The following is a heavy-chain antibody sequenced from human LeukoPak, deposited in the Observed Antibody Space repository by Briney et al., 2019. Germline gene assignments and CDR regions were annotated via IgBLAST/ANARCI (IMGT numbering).Heavy chain of an antibody. V-gene: IGHV4-30-4*01. Sequence: SETLSLTCIVSGGSISSGDYYWSWIRQPPGKGLEWIAYIYYSGSTDYNPSLKSRVTISVDTSKNQFSLKLSSVTAADTAVYYCAREAGRFGEFLGAFDIWGQGTMVTVSS. D-gene: IGHD3-10*01. CDR3: AREAGRFGEFLGAFDI. CDR2: IYYSGST. CDR1: GGSISSGDYY. J-gene: IGHJ3*02.